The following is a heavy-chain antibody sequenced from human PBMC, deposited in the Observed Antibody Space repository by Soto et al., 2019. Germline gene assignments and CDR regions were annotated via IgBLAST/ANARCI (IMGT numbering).Heavy chain of an antibody. V-gene: IGHV4-31*03. CDR1: GGSISSGGYY. Sequence: SETLSLTCTVSGGSISSGGYYWSWIRQHPGKGLEWIGYIYYSGSTYYNPSLKSRVTISVDTPKNQFSLKLSSVTAADTAVYYCASYRVTRWLPYYWGQGTLVTVSS. J-gene: IGHJ4*02. CDR3: ASYRVTRWLPYY. CDR2: IYYSGST. D-gene: IGHD3-22*01.